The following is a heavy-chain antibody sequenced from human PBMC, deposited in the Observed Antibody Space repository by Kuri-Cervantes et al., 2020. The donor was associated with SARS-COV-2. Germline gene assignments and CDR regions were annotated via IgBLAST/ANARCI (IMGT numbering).Heavy chain of an antibody. CDR1: GFTFSSYS. D-gene: IGHD1-26*01. J-gene: IGHJ4*02. CDR3: ARDQSGSYYFGYFDY. V-gene: IGHV3-21*01. CDR2: ISSSSSYI. Sequence: GGSLRLSCAASGFTFSSYSINWVRQAPGKGLQWVSSISSSSSYIYYADSVKGRFTISRDNAKNSLYLQMNSLRAEDTAVYYCARDQSGSYYFGYFDYWGQGTLVTVSS.